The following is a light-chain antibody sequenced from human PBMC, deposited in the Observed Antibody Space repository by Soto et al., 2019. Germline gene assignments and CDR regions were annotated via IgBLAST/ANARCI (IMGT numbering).Light chain of an antibody. J-gene: IGKJ2*01. CDR2: KSS. CDR1: QSISSW. V-gene: IGKV1-5*03. CDR3: QQYSTFSYT. Sequence: DIQMTQSPSTLSASVGDRVTITCRANQSISSWLAWYQQKPGKGPKLLIYKSSDLEGGVPSRFSGSRSGTEFTLTISNLQPDDFATYYCQQYSTFSYTFGRGTKLEIK.